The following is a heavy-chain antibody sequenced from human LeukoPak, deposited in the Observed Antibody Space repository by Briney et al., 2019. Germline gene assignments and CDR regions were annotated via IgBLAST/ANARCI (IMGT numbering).Heavy chain of an antibody. CDR1: GFTFSSYG. D-gene: IGHD3-22*01. CDR3: AKDSGDSSGYSTGTGYFQH. Sequence: GGSLRLSCAASGFTFSSYGMHWVRQAPGKGLEWVAVISYDGSNKYYADSVRGRFTISRDNSKNTLYLQMNSLRAEDTAVYYCAKDSGDSSGYSTGTGYFQHWGQGTLVTVSS. CDR2: ISYDGSNK. V-gene: IGHV3-30*18. J-gene: IGHJ1*01.